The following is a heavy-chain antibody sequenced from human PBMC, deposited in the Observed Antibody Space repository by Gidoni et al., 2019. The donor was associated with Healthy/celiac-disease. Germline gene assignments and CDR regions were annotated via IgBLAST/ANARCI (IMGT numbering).Heavy chain of an antibody. D-gene: IGHD1-1*01. CDR2: IYWADDK. V-gene: IGHV2-5*02. J-gene: IGHJ4*02. CDR1: GFPLSTSGVG. CDR3: AHSRWNYSFDY. Sequence: QITLKESGHTLVKPTQTLTLTCTFSGFPLSTSGVGVGWLRQPPGKALEWLALIYWADDKRYSPSLKSRLTITKDTSKNQVVLTMTNMDPVDTATYYCAHSRWNYSFDYWGQGTLVTVSS.